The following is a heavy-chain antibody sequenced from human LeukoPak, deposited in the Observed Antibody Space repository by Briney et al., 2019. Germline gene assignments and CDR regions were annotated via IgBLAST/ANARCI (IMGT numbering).Heavy chain of an antibody. CDR2: MNPNSGNT. CDR1: GHTFTSYD. CDR3: ARGGEYSSSSGDYFDY. D-gene: IGHD6-6*01. J-gene: IGHJ4*02. V-gene: IGHV1-8*01. Sequence: ASVKVSCKASGHTFTSYDINWVRQATGQGLEWMGWMNPNSGNTGYAQKFQGRVTMTRNTSISTAYMELSSLRSEDTAVYYCARGGEYSSSSGDYFDYWGQGTLVTVSS.